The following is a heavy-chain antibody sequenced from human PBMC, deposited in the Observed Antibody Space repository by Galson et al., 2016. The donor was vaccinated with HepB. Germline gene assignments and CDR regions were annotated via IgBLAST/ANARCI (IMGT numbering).Heavy chain of an antibody. CDR3: ARGIYYFDSRGSVRWDQYYFDY. V-gene: IGHV1-2*04. J-gene: IGHJ4*02. Sequence: SVKVSCKASGFTFSGYYILWVRQAPGQGLEWLGWINPNSGGTKYAQKFHGWVTMTRDTSISTAYMELSRLRSDDAAVYYCARGIYYFDSRGSVRWDQYYFDYWGPGTLVTVSS. D-gene: IGHD3-22*01. CDR2: INPNSGGT. CDR1: GFTFSGYY.